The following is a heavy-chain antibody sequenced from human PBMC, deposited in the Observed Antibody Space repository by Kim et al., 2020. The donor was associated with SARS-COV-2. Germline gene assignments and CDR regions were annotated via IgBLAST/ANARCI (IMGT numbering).Heavy chain of an antibody. Sequence: GGSLRLSCAASGFTFSSYSMNWVRQAPGKGLEWVSYISSSSSTIYYADSVKGRFTISRDNAKNSLYLQMNSLRDEDTAVYYCARDVSIVVVPAAIVSPQHFDYWGQGTLVTVSS. CDR2: ISSSSSTI. CDR1: GFTFSSYS. J-gene: IGHJ4*02. D-gene: IGHD2-2*01. V-gene: IGHV3-48*02. CDR3: ARDVSIVVVPAAIVSPQHFDY.